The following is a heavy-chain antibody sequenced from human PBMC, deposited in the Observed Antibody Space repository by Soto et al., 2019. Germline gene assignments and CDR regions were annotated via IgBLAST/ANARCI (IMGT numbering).Heavy chain of an antibody. D-gene: IGHD3-16*01. Sequence: PSETLSLTFAVYGGSFSGYYWSWIRQPPGKGLEWIGEINHSGSTNYNPSLKSRFSFSLDTSKNQFSLHLMSVTAADTAVYYCARSPLGYDYVRQTWREVGDSCDIWGRGTMVTVS. CDR1: GGSFSGYY. CDR2: INHSGST. V-gene: IGHV4-34*01. CDR3: ARSPLGYDYVRQTWREVGDSCDI. J-gene: IGHJ3*02.